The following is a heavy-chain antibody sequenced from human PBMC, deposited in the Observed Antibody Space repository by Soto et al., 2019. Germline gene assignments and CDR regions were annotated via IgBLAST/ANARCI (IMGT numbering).Heavy chain of an antibody. J-gene: IGHJ4*02. CDR2: ISYDGSNK. Sequence: QVQLVESGGGVVQPGRSLRLSCAASGFTFSSYGMHWVRQAPGKGLEWVAVISYDGSNKYYADSVKGRFTISRDNSKNTLYLQMNSLRAEDTAVYYCAKAVVYSSSYYFDYWGQGTLVTVSS. CDR1: GFTFSSYG. CDR3: AKAVVYSSSYYFDY. D-gene: IGHD6-6*01. V-gene: IGHV3-30*18.